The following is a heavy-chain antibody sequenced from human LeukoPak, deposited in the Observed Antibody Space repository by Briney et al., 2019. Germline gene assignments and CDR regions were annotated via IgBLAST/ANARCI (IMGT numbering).Heavy chain of an antibody. CDR3: ALLTLGGDWGPFFDY. D-gene: IGHD2-21*02. J-gene: IGHJ4*02. CDR2: IYWDDDK. V-gene: IGHV2-5*02. Sequence: SGPTLVKPTQTLTLTCTFSGISLSASGVGVGWIRQPPGKALEWLALIYWDDDKRYSPSLKSRLTITKDTSKNQVVLTMTNMDPVGTATYYCALLTLGGDWGPFFDYWGQGTLVTVSS. CDR1: GISLSASGVG.